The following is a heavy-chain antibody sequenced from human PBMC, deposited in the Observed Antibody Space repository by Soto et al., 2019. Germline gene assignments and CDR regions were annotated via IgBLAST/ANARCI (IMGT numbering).Heavy chain of an antibody. CDR1: GGSISSGDYY. Sequence: SETLSLTCTVSGGSISSGDYYWSWIRQPPGKGLEWIGYIYYSGSTYYNPSLKSRVTISVDTSKSQFSLKLSSVTAADTAVYYCARVSRDDYVWGSYRPYFDFWGQGTLVTVSS. CDR3: ARVSRDDYVWGSYRPYFDF. J-gene: IGHJ4*02. D-gene: IGHD3-16*02. V-gene: IGHV4-30-4*01. CDR2: IYYSGST.